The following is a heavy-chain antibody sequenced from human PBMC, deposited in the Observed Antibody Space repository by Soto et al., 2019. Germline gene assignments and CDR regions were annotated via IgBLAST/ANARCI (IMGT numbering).Heavy chain of an antibody. CDR2: INGGTGQT. J-gene: IGHJ6*02. V-gene: IGHV1-3*01. CDR1: GYTFTTNA. D-gene: IGHD1-1*01. CDR3: ARGKGMEENYYYYGLDI. Sequence: XSVKDSCKASGYTFTTNAMHWGRQAPGQSLEWMGWINGGTGQTKHSQRFQGRVNITRDTSASTAYMELSRLRSEDTAVYYCARGKGMEENYYYYGLDIWGQGTTVTVSS.